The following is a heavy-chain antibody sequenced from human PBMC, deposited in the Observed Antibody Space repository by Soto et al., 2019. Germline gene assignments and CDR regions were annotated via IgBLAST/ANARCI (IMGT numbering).Heavy chain of an antibody. CDR1: GGTFSSYA. CDR2: IIPIFGTA. CDR3: ARGRYYYASSGYSDMDV. Sequence: QVQLVQSGAEVKKPGSSVKVSCKASGGTFSSYAISWVRQAPGQGLEWMGGIIPIFGTANYAQKFQGRVTITADESTSTASMELSSLRSEDTAVYYCARGRYYYASSGYSDMDVWGQGTTVTVSS. J-gene: IGHJ6*02. V-gene: IGHV1-69*01. D-gene: IGHD3-22*01.